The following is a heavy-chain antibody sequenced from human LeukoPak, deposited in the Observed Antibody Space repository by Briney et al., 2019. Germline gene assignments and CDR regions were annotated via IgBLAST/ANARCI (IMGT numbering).Heavy chain of an antibody. CDR2: ISSSSSYI. CDR1: GFTFNSYS. Sequence: GGSLRLSCAASGFTFNSYSMNWVRQAPGKGLEWVSSISSSSSYIYYADSVKGRFTISRDNAKNSPYLQMNSLRAEDTAVYYCARDQTHGYGMDVWGQGTTVTVSS. J-gene: IGHJ6*02. CDR3: ARDQTHGYGMDV. V-gene: IGHV3-21*01.